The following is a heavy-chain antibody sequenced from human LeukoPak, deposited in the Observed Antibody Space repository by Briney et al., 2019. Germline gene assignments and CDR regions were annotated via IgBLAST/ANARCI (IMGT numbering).Heavy chain of an antibody. J-gene: IGHJ6*02. Sequence: SETLSLTCTVSGGSISTYYWSWIRQPPGKGLEWIGYIYDSGTTNYNPSLKSRVNISVDTSKNQFSLKLRSVTAADTAVYYCARGYSSGWPQYYYYGMDVWGQGTTVTVSS. CDR3: ARGYSSGWPQYYYYGMDV. CDR1: GGSISTYY. V-gene: IGHV4-59*01. CDR2: IYDSGTT. D-gene: IGHD6-19*01.